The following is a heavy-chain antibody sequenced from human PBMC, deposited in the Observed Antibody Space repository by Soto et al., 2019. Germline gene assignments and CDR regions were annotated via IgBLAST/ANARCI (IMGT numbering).Heavy chain of an antibody. CDR2: MNPNSGNT. CDR3: ARGYGGRDNWFDP. D-gene: IGHD2-15*01. CDR1: GGTFSSYT. V-gene: IGHV1-8*02. J-gene: IGHJ5*02. Sequence: ASVKVSCKASGGTFSSYTISWVRQAPGQGLEWMGWMNPNSGNTGYAQKFQGRVTMTRNTSTSTAYMELSSLRSEDTAVYYCARGYGGRDNWFDPWGQGTLVTVSS.